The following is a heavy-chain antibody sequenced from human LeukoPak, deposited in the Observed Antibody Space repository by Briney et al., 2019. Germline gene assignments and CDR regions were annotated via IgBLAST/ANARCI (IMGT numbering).Heavy chain of an antibody. V-gene: IGHV1-69*05. Sequence: SVKVSCKASGGTFSSYAISWVRQAPGQGLEWMGGIIPIFGTANYAQKFRGRVTITTDESTSTAYMELSSLRSEDTAVYYCARVGGHDYGDYAFDYWGQGTLVTVSS. CDR2: IIPIFGTA. CDR3: ARVGGHDYGDYAFDY. J-gene: IGHJ4*02. CDR1: GGTFSSYA. D-gene: IGHD4-17*01.